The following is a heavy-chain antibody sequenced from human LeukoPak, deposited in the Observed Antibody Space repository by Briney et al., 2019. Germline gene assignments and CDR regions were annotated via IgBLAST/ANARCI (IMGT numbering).Heavy chain of an antibody. CDR3: ARLITGTTTAFDI. CDR1: GGSISGYY. Sequence: SETLSLTCSVSGGSISGYYWTWIRHPAGKGLEWIGRVYTSGSTHYDPALKTRLTMSVDTSKNQFSLKLNSVTAADTAVYYCARLITGTTTAFDIWGQGTVVTVSS. D-gene: IGHD1-7*01. CDR2: VYTSGST. J-gene: IGHJ3*02. V-gene: IGHV4-4*07.